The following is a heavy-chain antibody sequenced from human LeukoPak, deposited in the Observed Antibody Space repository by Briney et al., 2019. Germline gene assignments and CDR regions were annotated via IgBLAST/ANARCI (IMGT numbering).Heavy chain of an antibody. CDR1: GYSIRSGYY. Sequence: SETLSLTCSVSGYSIRSGYYWDWIRQPPGKGLEWIGTIYRSGSTYYNPSLNSRVTISLDTSKNQFFLKLRSVAAADTAVYYCARLSRIAAAGAYDYHSLDVWGQGTTVTVSS. CDR2: IYRSGST. V-gene: IGHV4-38-2*01. D-gene: IGHD6-13*01. J-gene: IGHJ6*02. CDR3: ARLSRIAAAGAYDYHSLDV.